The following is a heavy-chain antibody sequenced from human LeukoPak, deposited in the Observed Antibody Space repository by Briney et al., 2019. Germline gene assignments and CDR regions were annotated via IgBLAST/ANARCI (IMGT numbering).Heavy chain of an antibody. CDR1: GFTFSSYS. Sequence: GGSLRLSCAASGFTFSSYSMNWVRQAPGKGLEWVSYIGTSSSIIYYADSVKGRFTISRDNAKNSLYLQMNSLGDEDTAVYYCARHDYAGNSGDYWGQGTLVTVSS. V-gene: IGHV3-48*02. J-gene: IGHJ4*02. CDR2: IGTSSSII. CDR3: ARHDYAGNSGDY. D-gene: IGHD4-23*01.